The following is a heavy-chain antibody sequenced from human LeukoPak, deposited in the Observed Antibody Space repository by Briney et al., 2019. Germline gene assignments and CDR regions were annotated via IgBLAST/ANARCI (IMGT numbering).Heavy chain of an antibody. D-gene: IGHD2-21*01. CDR1: GFSFSTSW. J-gene: IGHJ3*01. CDR3: ARGGISRAAFDV. Sequence: GGSLRLSCVASGFSFSTSWMSWVRQAPGKEAEWVANIKEDGSEKSYVDSVKGRFTISRDNAKNSLYLEMDSLRVEDTAVYYCARGGISRAAFDVWGQGTMVTVS. V-gene: IGHV3-7*05. CDR2: IKEDGSEK.